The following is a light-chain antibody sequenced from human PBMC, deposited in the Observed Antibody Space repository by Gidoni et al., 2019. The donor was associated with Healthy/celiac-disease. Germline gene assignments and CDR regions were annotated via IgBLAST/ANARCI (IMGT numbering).Light chain of an antibody. V-gene: IGKV3-11*01. CDR2: DAS. CDR1: QSVSSY. CDR3: QQRSSWPKT. J-gene: IGKJ1*01. Sequence: EIVLTQSPATLSLSPGERATLSCRASQSVSSYLAWYQQKPGQAPRLLIYDASNRATGIPARFSGSGSGTDFTLTISSLEPEDFAVYYCQQRSSWPKTFGQXTKVEIK.